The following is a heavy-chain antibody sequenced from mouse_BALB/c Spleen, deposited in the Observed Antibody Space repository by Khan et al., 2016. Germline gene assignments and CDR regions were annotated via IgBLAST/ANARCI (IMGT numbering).Heavy chain of an antibody. CDR2: ISYSGST. D-gene: IGHD2-4*01. V-gene: IGHV3-2*02. Sequence: EVQLQESGPGLVKPSQSLSLTRTVTGYSITSDYAWNWIRQFPGNKLEWMGYISYSGSTSYNPSLKSRIAITRDTSKNQFFLQLSSVTTEDTATYYCARDDYGAWFAYWGQGTLVTVSA. CDR3: ARDDYGAWFAY. CDR1: GYSITSDYA. J-gene: IGHJ3*01.